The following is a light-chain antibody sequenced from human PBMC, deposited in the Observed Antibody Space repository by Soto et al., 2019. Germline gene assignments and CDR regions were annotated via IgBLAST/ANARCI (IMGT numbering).Light chain of an antibody. V-gene: IGLV2-11*01. CDR3: CSYAGSYTLGA. CDR2: DVT. CDR1: SSDVGGYNY. Sequence: QSALTQPRSVSGSPGQSVTISCTGTSSDVGGYNYVSWYQQHPGKAPKLMIHDVTERPSGVPDRFSGSKSGNTASLTISGLRAEDEADYYCCSYAGSYTLGAFGGGTKLTVL. J-gene: IGLJ2*01.